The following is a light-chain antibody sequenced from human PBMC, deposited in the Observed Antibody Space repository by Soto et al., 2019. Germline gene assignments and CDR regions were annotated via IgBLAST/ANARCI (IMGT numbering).Light chain of an antibody. CDR1: QSVSSN. CDR2: GAS. J-gene: IGKJ5*01. V-gene: IGKV3D-11*02. CDR3: QQRSNWHHSST. Sequence: EIVMTQSPATLSLSPGQRATLSCRASQSVSSNLAWYQQILGQAPRLLISGASTRATGIPARFSGSGSETDFTLTISSLEPEDFAVYDCQQRSNWHHSSTVGQGTRLESK.